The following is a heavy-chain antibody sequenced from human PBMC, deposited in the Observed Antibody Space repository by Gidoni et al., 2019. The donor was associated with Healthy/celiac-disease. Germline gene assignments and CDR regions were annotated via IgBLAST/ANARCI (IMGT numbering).Heavy chain of an antibody. Sequence: EVQLLESGGLLVQSGGSLRLSCVASGFTFSNYAMTWVRQAPGKGLEWVSTISGGGDATHYADSVKGRFTFSRDNSKNTLYLQMNSLRAEDTAIYYCTKDPQHYSALGTPLDYWGQGTLVTVSS. CDR3: TKDPQHYSALGTPLDY. D-gene: IGHD2-15*01. V-gene: IGHV3-23*01. CDR2: ISGGGDAT. CDR1: GFTFSNYA. J-gene: IGHJ4*02.